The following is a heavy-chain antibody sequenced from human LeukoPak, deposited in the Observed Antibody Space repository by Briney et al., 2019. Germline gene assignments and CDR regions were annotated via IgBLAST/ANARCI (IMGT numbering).Heavy chain of an antibody. CDR2: IIPIFGTA. J-gene: IGHJ3*02. D-gene: IGHD4-17*01. CDR1: GGTFSSYA. V-gene: IGHV1-69*05. CDR3: ARSKTVHGAFDI. Sequence: SVKVSCKASGGTFSSYAISWVRQAPGQGLEWMGGIIPIFGTANYAQKFQGRVTITTDESTSTAFMELSSLRSEDTAVYYCARSKTVHGAFDIWGQGTMVTVSS.